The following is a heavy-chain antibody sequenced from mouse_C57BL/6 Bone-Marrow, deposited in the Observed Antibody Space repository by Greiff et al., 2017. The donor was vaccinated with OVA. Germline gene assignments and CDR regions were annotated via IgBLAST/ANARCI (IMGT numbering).Heavy chain of an antibody. D-gene: IGHD4-1*01. J-gene: IGHJ3*01. V-gene: IGHV5-6*01. Sequence: EVQLVESGGDLVKPGGSLKLSCAASGFTFSSYGMSWVRQTPDKRLEWVATISSGGSYTYYPDSVKGRFTSSRDNAKNTLYLQMSSLKSEDTAMYYCARLGETFAYWGQGTLVTVSA. CDR2: ISSGGSYT. CDR3: ARLGETFAY. CDR1: GFTFSSYG.